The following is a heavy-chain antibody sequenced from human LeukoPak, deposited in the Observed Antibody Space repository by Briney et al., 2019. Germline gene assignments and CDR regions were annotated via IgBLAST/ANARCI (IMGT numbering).Heavy chain of an antibody. J-gene: IGHJ4*02. D-gene: IGHD3-22*01. CDR3: ARVYYDSSGYWDFFDY. CDR1: GFTFSSYS. CDR2: ISSSSSYI. Sequence: GGSLRLSCAASGFTFSSYSMNWVRQAPGKGLEWVSSISSSSSYIYYADSVKGRFTISRDNAKNSLYLQMNSLRAEDTAVYYCARVYYDSSGYWDFFDYWGQGTLVTVSS. V-gene: IGHV3-21*04.